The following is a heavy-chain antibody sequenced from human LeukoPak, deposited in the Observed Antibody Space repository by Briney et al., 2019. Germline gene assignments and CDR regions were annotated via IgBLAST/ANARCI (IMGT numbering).Heavy chain of an antibody. Sequence: GGSLRLSCAASGFTFSSYSMNWVRQTPGKGLEWVSYISSSSSTIYYADSVKGRFTISRDNAKNSLFLQMNTLRAEDTAVYYCGRITGAYNLVDYWGQGTLVTVSS. CDR1: GFTFSSYS. CDR3: GRITGAYNLVDY. J-gene: IGHJ4*02. V-gene: IGHV3-48*01. D-gene: IGHD1-14*01. CDR2: ISSSSSTI.